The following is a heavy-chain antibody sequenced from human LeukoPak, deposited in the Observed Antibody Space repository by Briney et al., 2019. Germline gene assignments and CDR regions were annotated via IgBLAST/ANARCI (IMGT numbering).Heavy chain of an antibody. Sequence: SETLSLTCTVSGYSISSGYYWGWIRQPPGKGLEWIGSIYHSGSTYYNPSLKSRVTISVDTSKNQFSLWLTSATAADTAVYYCARGGPSDYGDYGFDYWGQGTLVTVSS. CDR1: GYSISSGYY. J-gene: IGHJ4*02. CDR2: IYHSGST. CDR3: ARGGPSDYGDYGFDY. D-gene: IGHD4-17*01. V-gene: IGHV4-38-2*02.